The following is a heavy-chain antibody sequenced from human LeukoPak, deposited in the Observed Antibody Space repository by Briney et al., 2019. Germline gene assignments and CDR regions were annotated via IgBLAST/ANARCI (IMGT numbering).Heavy chain of an antibody. V-gene: IGHV1-69*05. J-gene: IGHJ4*02. CDR3: ASDTGYFDSTTLGY. Sequence: ASVKVSCKASGGTFSSYAFSWVRQAPGQGLEWVGGIIPIFGTANYAQKFQGRVTITTDESTSTAYMELSSLRSEDTAVYYCASDTGYFDSTTLGYWGQGTMVTVSS. CDR2: IIPIFGTA. CDR1: GGTFSSYA. D-gene: IGHD2/OR15-2a*01.